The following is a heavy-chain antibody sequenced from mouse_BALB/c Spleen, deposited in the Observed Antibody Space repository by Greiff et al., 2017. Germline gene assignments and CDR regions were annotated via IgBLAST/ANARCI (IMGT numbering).Heavy chain of an antibody. Sequence: EVQLMESGAELVKPGASVKLSCTASGFNIKDTYMHWVKQRPEQGLEWIGRIDPANGNTKYDPKFQGKATITADTSSNTAYLQLSSLTSEDTAVYYCARGGYYGTPDYWGQGTTLTVSS. D-gene: IGHD1-1*01. CDR3: ARGGYYGTPDY. CDR1: GFNIKDTY. CDR2: IDPANGNT. J-gene: IGHJ2*01. V-gene: IGHV14-3*02.